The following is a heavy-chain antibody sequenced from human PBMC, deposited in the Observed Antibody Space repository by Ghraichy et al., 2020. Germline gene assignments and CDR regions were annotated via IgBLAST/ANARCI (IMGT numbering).Heavy chain of an antibody. D-gene: IGHD3-10*01. CDR1: GYTFTGYY. CDR2: INPNSGGT. J-gene: IGHJ4*02. V-gene: IGHV1-2*02. Sequence: ASVKVSCKASGYTFTGYYMHWVRQAPGQGLEWMGWINPNSGGTNYAQKFQGRVTMTRDTSISTAYMELSGLRSDDTALYYCARLGGSENYVDYWGQGTLVTVSS. CDR3: ARLGGSENYVDY.